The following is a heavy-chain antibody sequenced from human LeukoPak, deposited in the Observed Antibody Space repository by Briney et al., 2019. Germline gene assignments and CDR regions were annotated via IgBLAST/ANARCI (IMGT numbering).Heavy chain of an antibody. CDR2: LYSGGGT. CDR3: ARGGDGYNFSFDY. Sequence: GGSLRLSCAASGFTVSSNYMSWVRQAPGKGLEWVSVLYSGGGTYYADSVKGRFTISRDNSKNTLYLQINSLTAEDTAVYHCARGGDGYNFSFDYWGQGTLVTVSS. V-gene: IGHV3-66*01. J-gene: IGHJ4*02. D-gene: IGHD5-24*01. CDR1: GFTVSSNY.